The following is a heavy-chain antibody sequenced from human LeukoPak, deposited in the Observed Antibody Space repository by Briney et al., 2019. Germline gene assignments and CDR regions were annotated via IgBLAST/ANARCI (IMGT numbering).Heavy chain of an antibody. CDR1: GFTFSSYS. D-gene: IGHD6-19*01. CDR2: ISSSSSYI. V-gene: IGHV3-21*01. J-gene: IGHJ4*02. CDR3: ASDSIAVAGGDY. Sequence: PGGSLRLSCAASGFTFSSYSMNWVRQAPGKWLEWVSSISSSSSYIYYADSVKGRFTISRDNAKNSLYLQMNSLRAEDTAVYYCASDSIAVAGGDYWGQGTLVTVSS.